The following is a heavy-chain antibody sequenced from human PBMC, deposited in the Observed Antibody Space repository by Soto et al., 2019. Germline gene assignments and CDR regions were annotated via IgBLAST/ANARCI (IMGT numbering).Heavy chain of an antibody. J-gene: IGHJ6*02. CDR1: GYSFTSYW. Sequence: GESLKISCKGSGYSFTSYWIGWVRQMPGKGLEWMGIIYPGDSDTRYSPSFQGQVTISADKSISTAYLQWSSLKASDTAMYYCAKDPPWTVGPLAMDVWGQGTTVTVSS. CDR2: IYPGDSDT. CDR3: AKDPPWTVGPLAMDV. V-gene: IGHV5-51*01. D-gene: IGHD1-26*01.